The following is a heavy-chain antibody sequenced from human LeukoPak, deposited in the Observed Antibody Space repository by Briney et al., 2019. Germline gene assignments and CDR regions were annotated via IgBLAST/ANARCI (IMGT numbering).Heavy chain of an antibody. D-gene: IGHD3-22*01. J-gene: IGHJ4*02. CDR2: IGIRGDT. CDR1: GFTFIDYD. CDR3: VRESVYYDSSGYYNVLDY. Sequence: GGSLRLSCAASGFTFIDYDMHWVRQVIGKGLEWVSAIGIRGDTHYSGSVKGRFTISRENAESSLYLQMNSLRAEDTAVYYCVRESVYYDSSGYYNVLDYWGQGTLVTVSS. V-gene: IGHV3-13*01.